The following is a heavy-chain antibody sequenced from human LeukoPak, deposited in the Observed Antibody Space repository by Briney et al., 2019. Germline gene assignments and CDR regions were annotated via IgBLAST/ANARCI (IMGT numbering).Heavy chain of an antibody. CDR2: IRDSGEA. Sequence: PGGSLRLSCAVSGFRVSDYYMSWVRQAPGKGLEWVGLIRDSGEAFYADFARGRFAISRDESKNTLCLQMNSLRVEDTAVYFCARDRAANQDWVEFDPWGQGTPVIVSS. CDR3: ARDRAANQDWVEFDP. D-gene: IGHD3/OR15-3a*01. CDR1: GFRVSDYY. J-gene: IGHJ5*02. V-gene: IGHV3-66*03.